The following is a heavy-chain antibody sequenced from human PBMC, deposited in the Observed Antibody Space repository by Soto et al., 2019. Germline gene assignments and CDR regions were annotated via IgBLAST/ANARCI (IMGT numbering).Heavy chain of an antibody. D-gene: IGHD6-25*01. CDR3: ECDAAPDY. J-gene: IGHJ4*02. CDR2: ISYDGSNK. CDR1: GFTFSSYG. Sequence: QVQLVESGGGVVQPGRSLRLSCAASGFTFSSYGMHWVRQAPGKGLEWVAVISYDGSNKYYADSVKGRFTISRDNDKNALYLQMNSLLAEDTDVSYCECDAAPDYLGQGTLVTVSS. V-gene: IGHV3-30*03.